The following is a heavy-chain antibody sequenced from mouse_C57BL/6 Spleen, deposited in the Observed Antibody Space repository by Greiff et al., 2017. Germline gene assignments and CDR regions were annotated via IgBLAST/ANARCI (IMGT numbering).Heavy chain of an antibody. CDR1: GYAFSSSW. J-gene: IGHJ1*03. CDR3: ARSNYYDYPYWYFDV. Sequence: VQLQESGPELVKPGASVKISCKASGYAFSSSWMNWVKQRPGKGLEWIGRIYPGDGDTNYNGKFKGKATLTADKSSSTAYMQLSSLTSEDSAVYFCARSNYYDYPYWYFDVWGTVTTVTVSS. CDR2: IYPGDGDT. D-gene: IGHD2-4*01. V-gene: IGHV1-82*01.